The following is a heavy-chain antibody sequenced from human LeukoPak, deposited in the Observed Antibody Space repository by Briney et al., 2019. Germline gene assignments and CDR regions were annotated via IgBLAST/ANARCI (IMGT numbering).Heavy chain of an antibody. Sequence: SETLSLTCTVSGGSINTPNYYWGWIRQTPGKGLEWIGNIFYSGGTYYSPSLTRRVTISLDTSWHQFSLQLNSVTAADTAVYYCAREGHSSSWYKVCYYMDVWGKGTTVTVSS. V-gene: IGHV4-39*07. CDR1: GGSINTPNYY. CDR2: IFYSGGT. D-gene: IGHD6-13*01. J-gene: IGHJ6*03. CDR3: AREGHSSSWYKVCYYMDV.